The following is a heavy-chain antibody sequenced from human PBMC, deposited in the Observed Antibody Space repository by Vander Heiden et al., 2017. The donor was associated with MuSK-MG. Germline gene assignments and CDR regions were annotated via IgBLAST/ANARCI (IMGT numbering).Heavy chain of an antibody. J-gene: IGHJ4*02. CDR2: INHSGST. V-gene: IGHV4-34*01. CDR3: ARAPGFDY. CDR1: GGSFSGYY. Sequence: QVQLQQWGAGLLKPSETLSLTCAVYGGSFSGYYWSWIRQPPGKGLEWIGEINHSGSTNYNPSLKSRVTISVDTSKNQFSLKLSSVTAADTAVYYCARAPGFDYWGPGTLVTVSS.